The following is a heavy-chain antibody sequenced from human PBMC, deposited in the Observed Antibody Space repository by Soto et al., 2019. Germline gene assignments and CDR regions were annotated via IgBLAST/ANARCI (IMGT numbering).Heavy chain of an antibody. J-gene: IGHJ4*02. D-gene: IGHD2-21*02. CDR2: IYSGGST. Sequence: PGGSLRLSCAASGFTVSSNYMSWVRQAPGKGLEWVSVIYSGGSTYYADSVKGRFTISRDNSKNTLYLQMNSLRAEDTAVYYCAVVVTAIPSTYFDYWGQGTLVTVSS. CDR1: GFTVSSNY. CDR3: AVVVTAIPSTYFDY. V-gene: IGHV3-53*01.